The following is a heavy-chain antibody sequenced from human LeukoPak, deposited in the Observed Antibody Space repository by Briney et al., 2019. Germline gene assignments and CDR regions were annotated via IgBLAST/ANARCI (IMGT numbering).Heavy chain of an antibody. Sequence: PGGSLRLSCAASGFTFSSYAMSWVRQAPGKGLEWVSAISGSGGSTYYADSVKGRFTISRDNSKNTLYLQMNSLRAEDTAVYYCAKESGEYDYGDYVPGWFDPWGQGTLVTVSS. CDR3: AKESGEYDYGDYVPGWFDP. CDR1: GFTFSSYA. CDR2: ISGSGGST. V-gene: IGHV3-23*01. D-gene: IGHD4-17*01. J-gene: IGHJ5*02.